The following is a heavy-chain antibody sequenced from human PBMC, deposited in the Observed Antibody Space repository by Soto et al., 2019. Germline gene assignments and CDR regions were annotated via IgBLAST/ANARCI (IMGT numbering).Heavy chain of an antibody. J-gene: IGHJ5*02. CDR2: IWYDGSNK. V-gene: IGHV3-33*01. Sequence: QVQLVESGGGVVQPGRSLRLSCAASGFTFSSYGMHWVRQAPGKGLKWVAVIWYDGSNKYYADSVKGRFTISRDNSKNTLYLQMNSLRAEDTAVYYCAREGNEMATHQIAHWGQGTLVTVSS. CDR3: AREGNEMATHQIAH. CDR1: GFTFSSYG. D-gene: IGHD1-1*01.